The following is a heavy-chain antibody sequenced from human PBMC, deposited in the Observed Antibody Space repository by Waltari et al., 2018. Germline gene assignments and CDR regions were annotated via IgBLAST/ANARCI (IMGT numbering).Heavy chain of an antibody. CDR3: GKELLTWYADY. D-gene: IGHD6-13*01. V-gene: IGHV3-23*01. CDR1: GFTFDTPA. J-gene: IGHJ4*02. CDR2: ISGSGHTT. Sequence: EVQLLESWGDLVQPGGSLIISWAAPGFTFDTPAMTWVRQAPGKGLQWVSTISGSGHTTYYADSVRGRFTISRDNSKNTVFLRMNSLRADDTAVYYCGKELLTWYADYWGQGTLVTVSS.